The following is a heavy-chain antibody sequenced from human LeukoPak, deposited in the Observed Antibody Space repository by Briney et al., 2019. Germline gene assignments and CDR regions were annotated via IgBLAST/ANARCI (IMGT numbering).Heavy chain of an antibody. Sequence: PWGSLRLSCSASGFTVSSNYMSWVRQAPAKGLDWVSVLYSGGSTYYADSVKGRFTISRDNSKNTLYLQMNSLRAEDTAVYYCARVHNYYDSSGYEINWFDPWGQGTLVTVSS. CDR3: ARVHNYYDSSGYEINWFDP. J-gene: IGHJ5*02. CDR2: LYSGGST. CDR1: GFTVSSNY. D-gene: IGHD3-22*01. V-gene: IGHV3-53*01.